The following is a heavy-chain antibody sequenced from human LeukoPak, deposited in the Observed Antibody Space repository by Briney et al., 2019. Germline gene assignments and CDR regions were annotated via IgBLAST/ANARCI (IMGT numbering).Heavy chain of an antibody. J-gene: IGHJ3*01. CDR3: AKDLLSMVRGAIITRALDL. D-gene: IGHD3-10*01. CDR2: IPWDGNNK. V-gene: IGHV3-30*18. CDR1: GFTFSSYG. Sequence: PPGRCLRLACAAYGFTFSSYGTHGVRQAPGKGLELDAGIPWDGNNKYYADSVKGRFTMSRDNSNSTLYLQMNSLRAEGTAVYYCAKDLLSMVRGAIITRALDLWGQGTMVTVSS.